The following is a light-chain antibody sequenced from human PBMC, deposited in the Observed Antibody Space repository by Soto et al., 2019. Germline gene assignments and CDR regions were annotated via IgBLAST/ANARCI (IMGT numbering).Light chain of an antibody. J-gene: IGLJ3*02. CDR3: ATWDDSLNARGV. V-gene: IGLV1-44*01. Sequence: QSVLTQPPSSSGTPGQRVTISCSGSRYSIGNNAVSWYQQFPGTAPKLLIYNNNQRPSGVPDRFSGSKSGTSASLAISGLQSEDEAEYYCATWDDSLNARGVFGGGTKVTVL. CDR2: NNN. CDR1: RYSIGNNA.